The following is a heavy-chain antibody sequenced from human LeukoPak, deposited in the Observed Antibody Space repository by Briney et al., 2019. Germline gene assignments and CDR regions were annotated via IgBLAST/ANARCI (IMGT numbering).Heavy chain of an antibody. CDR3: ARHFTHRYYDFWSGYSEFDP. V-gene: IGHV1-2*02. CDR2: INPNSGGT. Sequence: ASVKVSCKASGGTFSSYAISWVRQAPGQGLEWMGWINPNSGGTNYAQKFQGRVTMTRDTSISTAYMELSRLRSDDTAVYYCARHFTHRYYDFWSGYSEFDPWGQGALVAVSS. CDR1: GGTFSSYA. J-gene: IGHJ5*02. D-gene: IGHD3-3*01.